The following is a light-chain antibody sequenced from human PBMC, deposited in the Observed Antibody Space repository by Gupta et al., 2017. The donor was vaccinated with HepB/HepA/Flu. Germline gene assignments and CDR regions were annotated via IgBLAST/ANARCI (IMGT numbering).Light chain of an antibody. J-gene: IGLJ2*01. CDR2: KDT. Sequence: SYELTQPPSVSVSPGQTARITCSGDALRNKFVCWYQQKPGQAPVLLIYKDTQRPSGIPERISGSSSGATVTLTISGVQAEDEADYYCHSEDSSGNSVVFGGGTKLTVL. V-gene: IGLV3-25*03. CDR3: HSEDSSGNSVV. CDR1: ALRNKF.